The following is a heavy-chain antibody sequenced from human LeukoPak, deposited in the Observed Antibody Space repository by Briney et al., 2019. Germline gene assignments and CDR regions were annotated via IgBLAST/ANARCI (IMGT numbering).Heavy chain of an antibody. D-gene: IGHD2-15*01. J-gene: IGHJ3*02. CDR3: ARGYCSGGSCYSGDAFDI. V-gene: IGHV3-48*01. CDR1: GFTFSSYS. Sequence: TGGSLRLSCAASGFTFSSYSMNWVRQAPGKGLEWVSYISTSSSIIYYADSVKGRFTISRDNAKNSPYLQMNSLRADDTAVYYCARGYCSGGSCYSGDAFDIWGQGTMVTVSS. CDR2: ISTSSSII.